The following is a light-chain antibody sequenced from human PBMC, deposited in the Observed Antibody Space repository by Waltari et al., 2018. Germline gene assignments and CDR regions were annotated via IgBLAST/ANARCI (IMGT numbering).Light chain of an antibody. J-gene: IGLJ3*02. CDR2: EVS. V-gene: IGLV2-14*01. CDR1: SSDVGGYNF. Sequence: QSALTQPASVSGSLGQSITISCTGPSSDVGGYNFVSWYQQDPGKAPKLMIYEVSNRPSGVSNRFSGSKSGNTASLTISGLQAEDEADYYCSSHTTSSIWVFGGGTKVTVL. CDR3: SSHTTSSIWV.